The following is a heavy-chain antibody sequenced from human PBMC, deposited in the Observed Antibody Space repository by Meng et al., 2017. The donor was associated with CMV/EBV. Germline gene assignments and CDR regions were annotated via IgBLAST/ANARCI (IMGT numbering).Heavy chain of an antibody. CDR3: TRFRADPLYYYAMDV. J-gene: IGHJ6*02. Sequence: GESLQISCTTSGFTFGDCAMSWVRQAPGKGLEWVGFVRSKTDGGTTEFAAPVAGRFTISRDDSESIAYLQMNSLKTEDAAVYYCTRFRADPLYYYAMDVWGQGTTVTVSS. CDR1: GFTFGDCA. CDR2: VRSKTDGGTT. V-gene: IGHV3-49*04.